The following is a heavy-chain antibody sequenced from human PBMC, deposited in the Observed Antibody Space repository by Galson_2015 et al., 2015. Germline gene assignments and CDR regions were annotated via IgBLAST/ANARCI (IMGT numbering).Heavy chain of an antibody. CDR1: GFTFSDYY. V-gene: IGHV3-11*06. CDR2: ISSSSSYT. J-gene: IGHJ4*02. Sequence: SLRLSCAASGFTFSDYYMSWIRQAPGKGLEWVSYISSSSSYTNYADSVKGRFTISRDNAKNSLYLQMNSLRAEDTAVYYCAREKVVVRPAFDIWGQGTLVTVSS. CDR3: AREKVVVRPAFDI. D-gene: IGHD2-15*01.